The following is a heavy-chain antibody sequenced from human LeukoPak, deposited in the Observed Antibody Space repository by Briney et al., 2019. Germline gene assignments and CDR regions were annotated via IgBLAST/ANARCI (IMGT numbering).Heavy chain of an antibody. CDR3: ARAGGVSVIGFDY. V-gene: IGHV3-21*01. Sequence: GGSLRLSCAASGFTFSNYNMNWVRQAPGKGLEWVSSISSSNNYIYYADSVKGRFTISRDNAKNSLYLQMNSLRAEDTAVYYCARAGGVSVIGFDYWGQGTLVTVSS. CDR2: ISSSNNYI. D-gene: IGHD1-14*01. CDR1: GFTFSNYN. J-gene: IGHJ4*02.